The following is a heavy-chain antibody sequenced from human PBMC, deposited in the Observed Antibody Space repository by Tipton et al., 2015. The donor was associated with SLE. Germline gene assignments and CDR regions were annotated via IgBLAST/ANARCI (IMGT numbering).Heavy chain of an antibody. CDR3: ARVPAVYYYYMDV. J-gene: IGHJ6*03. D-gene: IGHD2-2*01. CDR2: IYYSGST. V-gene: IGHV4-59*01. CDR1: GGSIISYY. Sequence: TLSLTCTVSGGSIISYYWSWIRQPPGKGLEWIGYIYYSGSTNYNPSLKSRVTISVDTSKNQFSLKLSSVTAADTAVYYCARVPAVYYYYMDVWGKGTTVTVSS.